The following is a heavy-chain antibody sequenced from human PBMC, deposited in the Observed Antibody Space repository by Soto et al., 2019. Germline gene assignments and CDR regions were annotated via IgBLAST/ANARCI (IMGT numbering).Heavy chain of an antibody. Sequence: QMHLVQSGPEVKRPGTSLKVSCKASGFTFSSSAVQWVRQASGQPLEWIGWIVLGNGNTNYAQKFQQRVTITRDMSTSTAYMEVRSLTYEDTAVSYCATRIGNIGWYWLDTWGQGTLVTVSS. V-gene: IGHV1-58*01. J-gene: IGHJ5*02. D-gene: IGHD6-19*01. CDR3: ATRIGNIGWYWLDT. CDR2: IVLGNGNT. CDR1: GFTFSSSA.